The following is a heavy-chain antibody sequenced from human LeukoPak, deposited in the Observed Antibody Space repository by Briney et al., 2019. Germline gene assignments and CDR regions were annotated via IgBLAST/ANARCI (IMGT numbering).Heavy chain of an antibody. CDR1: GYAFTSYD. V-gene: IGHV1-8*01. D-gene: IGHD4-23*01. J-gene: IGHJ4*02. CDR3: ARGLSDYGGNNY. CDR2: MNPNSGNT. Sequence: ASVKVSCKASGYAFTSYDINWVRQATGQGLEWMGWMNPNSGNTGYAQKFQGRVTMTRNTSISTAYMELSSLRSEDTAVYHCARGLSDYGGNNYWGQGTLVTVSS.